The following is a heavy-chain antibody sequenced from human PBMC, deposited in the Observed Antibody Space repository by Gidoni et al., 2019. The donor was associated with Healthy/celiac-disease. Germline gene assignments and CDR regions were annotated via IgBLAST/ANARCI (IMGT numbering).Heavy chain of an antibody. J-gene: IGHJ6*02. CDR2: IFSNDEK. D-gene: IGHD5-12*01. Sequence: QVTLKESGPVLVQPTATLTLTCTVSGFSLSNARMGVSWIRQPPGKALEWLAHIFSNDEKAYSTSLKSRLTISKDTSKSQVVLTMTNMDPVDTATYYCARIPRGYSGYDFWRYYYYGMDVWGQGTTVTVSS. V-gene: IGHV2-26*01. CDR3: ARIPRGYSGYDFWRYYYYGMDV. CDR1: GFSLSNARMG.